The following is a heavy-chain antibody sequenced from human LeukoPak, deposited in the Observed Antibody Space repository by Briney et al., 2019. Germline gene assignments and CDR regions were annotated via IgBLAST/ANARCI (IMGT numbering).Heavy chain of an antibody. CDR3: ARGDSLDQ. J-gene: IGHJ4*02. CDR1: GFSFSDYD. Sequence: GGSLRLPCAASGFSFSDYDMSWIRQAPGEGLEWVSCISRSARTIYYADSVKGRFTISRDNSNNSLYLQMNSLRAEDTAVYYCARGDSLDQWGQGTLVTVSS. V-gene: IGHV3-11*01. CDR2: ISRSARTI. D-gene: IGHD3-22*01.